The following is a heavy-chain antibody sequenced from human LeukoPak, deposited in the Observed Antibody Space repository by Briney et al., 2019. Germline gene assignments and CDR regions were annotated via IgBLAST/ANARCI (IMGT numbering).Heavy chain of an antibody. CDR3: ARVKAEQYSSGWYQDY. D-gene: IGHD6-19*01. CDR1: GFTFSTYS. CDR2: LSSSSTYI. V-gene: IGHV3-21*01. J-gene: IGHJ4*02. Sequence: GGSLRLSCAASGFTFSTYSMIWVREPPGKGLEWVSSLSSSSTYIYYADSVKGRFTISRDNAKNSLYLQMSSLRAEDTAVYYCARVKAEQYSSGWYQDYWGQGTLVTVSS.